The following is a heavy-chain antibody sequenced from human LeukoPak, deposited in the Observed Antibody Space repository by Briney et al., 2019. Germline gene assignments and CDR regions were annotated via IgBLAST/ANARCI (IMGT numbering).Heavy chain of an antibody. Sequence: GASVKVSCKASGGTFSSYAISWVRQAPGQGLEWMGGIVPILGTANYAQKFQGRVTITADKSTSTAYMELSSLRSEDTAVYYCARDWVGYCSGGSCYSTTEFDYWGQGTLATVSS. V-gene: IGHV1-69*06. CDR1: GGTFSSYA. J-gene: IGHJ4*02. CDR3: ARDWVGYCSGGSCYSTTEFDY. CDR2: IVPILGTA. D-gene: IGHD2-15*01.